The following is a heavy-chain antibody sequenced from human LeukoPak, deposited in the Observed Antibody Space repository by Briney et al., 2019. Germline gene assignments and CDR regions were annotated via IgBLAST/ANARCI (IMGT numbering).Heavy chain of an antibody. Sequence: ASVKVSCKASGYTFTNYGISWVRQTPGQGLEWMGWINPNSGGTNYAQKFQGRVTMTRDTSISTAYMELSRLRSDDTALYYCARFDFFVATAGTLDFWGQGTLVTVSS. D-gene: IGHD6-13*01. CDR1: GYTFTNYG. CDR2: INPNSGGT. J-gene: IGHJ4*02. CDR3: ARFDFFVATAGTLDF. V-gene: IGHV1-2*02.